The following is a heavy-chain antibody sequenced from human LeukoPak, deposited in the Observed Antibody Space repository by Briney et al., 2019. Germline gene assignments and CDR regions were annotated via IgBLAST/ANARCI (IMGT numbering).Heavy chain of an antibody. Sequence: QPGGSLRLSCAASGFTFSSYAMSWVRQAPGKGLEWVSAISGSGGSTYYADSVKGRFTISRDNSKNTLYLQMNSLRAEDTAVYYCAKDIYDFWSGYYGIDYWGQGTLVTVSS. CDR2: ISGSGGST. CDR3: AKDIYDFWSGYYGIDY. V-gene: IGHV3-23*01. J-gene: IGHJ4*02. CDR1: GFTFSSYA. D-gene: IGHD3-3*01.